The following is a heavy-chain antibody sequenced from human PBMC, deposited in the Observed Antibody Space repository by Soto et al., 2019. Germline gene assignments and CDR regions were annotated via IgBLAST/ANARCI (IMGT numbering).Heavy chain of an antibody. J-gene: IGHJ5*02. D-gene: IGHD3-16*02. Sequence: SETLSLTCTVSGGSISSSSYYWGWIRQPPGKGLEWIGSIYYSGSTYYNPSLKSRVTISVDTSKNQFSLKLSSVTAADTAVYYCARGSDDYIWGSYRTIWEDNWFDPWGQGTLVTVSS. CDR1: GGSISSSSYY. CDR2: IYYSGST. CDR3: ARGSDDYIWGSYRTIWEDNWFDP. V-gene: IGHV4-39*01.